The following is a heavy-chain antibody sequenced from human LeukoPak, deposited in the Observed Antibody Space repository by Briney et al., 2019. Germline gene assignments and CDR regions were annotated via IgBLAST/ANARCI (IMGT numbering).Heavy chain of an antibody. J-gene: IGHJ4*02. CDR3: ATLWDDILTGPFDY. Sequence: ASVKVSCKVSGYTLTELSMHWVRQAPGKGLEWMGGFDPEDGETIYAQKFQDRVTMTEDTSTDTAYMELSSLRSEDTAVYYCATLWDDILTGPFDYWAREPWSPSPQ. CDR1: GYTLTELS. V-gene: IGHV1-24*01. CDR2: FDPEDGET. D-gene: IGHD3-9*01.